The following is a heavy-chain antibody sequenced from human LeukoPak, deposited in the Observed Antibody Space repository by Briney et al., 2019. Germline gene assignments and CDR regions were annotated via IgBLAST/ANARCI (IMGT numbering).Heavy chain of an antibody. Sequence: SGTLSLTCAVSSGSISSSNWWSWVRQPPGKGLEWIGEIYHSGSTNYNPSLKSRVTISVDTSKNQFSLKLSSVTAADTAVYFCARGPYSYDSSGAFDIWGQGTMVTVSS. J-gene: IGHJ3*02. CDR3: ARGPYSYDSSGAFDI. CDR1: SGSISSSNW. V-gene: IGHV4-4*02. D-gene: IGHD3-22*01. CDR2: IYHSGST.